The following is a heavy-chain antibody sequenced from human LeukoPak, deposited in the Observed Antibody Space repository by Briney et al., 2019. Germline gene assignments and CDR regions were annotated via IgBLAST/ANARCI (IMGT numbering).Heavy chain of an antibody. D-gene: IGHD3-22*01. CDR1: GGSFSGYY. CDR2: INHSGST. J-gene: IGHJ4*02. CDR3: ARVHYYDSSGYYYPAPDYFDY. V-gene: IGHV4-34*01. Sequence: PSETLPLTCAVYGGSFSGYYWSWIRQPPGKGLEWIGEINHSGSTNYNPSLKSRVTISVDTSKNQFSLKLSSVTAADTAVYYCARVHYYDSSGYYYPAPDYFDYWGQGTLVTVSS.